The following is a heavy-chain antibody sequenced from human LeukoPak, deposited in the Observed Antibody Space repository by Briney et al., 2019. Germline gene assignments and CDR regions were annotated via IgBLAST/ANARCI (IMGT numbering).Heavy chain of an antibody. CDR3: ARVGPLNWFDP. CDR2: IYYGGST. J-gene: IGHJ5*02. Sequence: PSQTLSLTCTVSGGSISSGGYYWSWIRQHPGKGLEWIGYIYYGGSTYYNPSLKSRVTISVDTSKNQFSLKLSSVTAADTAVYYCARVGPLNWFDPWGQGTLVTVSS. V-gene: IGHV4-31*03. CDR1: GGSISSGGYY.